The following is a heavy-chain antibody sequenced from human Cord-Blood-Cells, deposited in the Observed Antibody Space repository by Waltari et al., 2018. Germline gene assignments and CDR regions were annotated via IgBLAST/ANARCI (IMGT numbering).Heavy chain of an antibody. V-gene: IGHV5-51*01. J-gene: IGHJ3*02. Sequence: SFTSYWIGWVRQMPGKGLEWMGIIYPGDSDTRYSPSFQGQVTISADKSISTAYLQWSSLKASDTAMYYCARPKTIVGATDAFDIWGQGTMVTVSS. D-gene: IGHD1-26*01. CDR3: ARPKTIVGATDAFDI. CDR1: SFTSYW. CDR2: IYPGDSDT.